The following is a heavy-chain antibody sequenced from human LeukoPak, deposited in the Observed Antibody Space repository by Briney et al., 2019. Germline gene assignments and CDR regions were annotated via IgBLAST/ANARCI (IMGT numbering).Heavy chain of an antibody. CDR1: GYTFTGYY. CDR2: INPNSGGT. CDR3: VRGPEYQLRFLEWASPMDV. J-gene: IGHJ6*03. V-gene: IGHV1-2*02. Sequence: ASVKVSCKASGYTFTGYYMHWVRQAPGQGLEWMGWINPNSGGTNYAQKFQGRVTMTRDTSISTAYMEVTRLRSDDTAVYYCVRGPEYQLRFLEWASPMDVWGKGTTVTVSS. D-gene: IGHD3-3*01.